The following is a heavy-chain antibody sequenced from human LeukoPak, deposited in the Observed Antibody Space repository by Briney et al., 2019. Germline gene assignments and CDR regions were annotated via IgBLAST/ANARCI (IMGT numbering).Heavy chain of an antibody. D-gene: IGHD6-19*01. V-gene: IGHV3-11*05. CDR2: ISSSSSYT. J-gene: IGHJ6*02. CDR3: ARDLSSGWAYYYYGMDV. CDR1: GFTFSDYY. Sequence: GGSLRLSCAASGFTFSDYYMSWIRQAPGKGLEWVSYISSSSSYTNYADSVKGGFTISRDNAKNSLYLQMNSLRAEDTAVYYCARDLSSGWAYYYYGMDVWGQGTTVTVSS.